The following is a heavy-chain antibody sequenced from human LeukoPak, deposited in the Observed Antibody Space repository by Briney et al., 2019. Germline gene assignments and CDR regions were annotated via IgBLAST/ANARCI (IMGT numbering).Heavy chain of an antibody. J-gene: IGHJ6*03. Sequence: PGGSLRLSCAASGFTFSSYAMSWVRQAPGKGLEWVSAISGSGGSTYYADSVKGRFTISRDNSKNTLYLQMNSLRAEDTAVYYCANGGTAPRWNYYYYMDVWGKGTTVTVSS. CDR1: GFTFSSYA. CDR3: ANGGTAPRWNYYYYMDV. D-gene: IGHD2-15*01. CDR2: ISGSGGST. V-gene: IGHV3-23*01.